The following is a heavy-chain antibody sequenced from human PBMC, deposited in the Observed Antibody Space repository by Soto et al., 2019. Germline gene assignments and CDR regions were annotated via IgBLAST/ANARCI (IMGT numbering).Heavy chain of an antibody. V-gene: IGHV3-48*02. CDR2: ISSSSSTI. J-gene: IGHJ6*02. CDR3: ARDGYCVSTTCYFLPDV. Sequence: GGSLRLSCAASGFTFSRYGMNWVRQAPGKGPEWVAYISSSSSTINYADSVKGRFTISRDNAKNSLYLQMNSLRDEDTAVYYCARDGYCVSTTCYFLPDVWGQGTTVTVSS. D-gene: IGHD2-2*03. CDR1: GFTFSRYG.